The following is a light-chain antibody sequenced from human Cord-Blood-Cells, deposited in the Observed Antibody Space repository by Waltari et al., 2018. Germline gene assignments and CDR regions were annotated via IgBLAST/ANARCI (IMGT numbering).Light chain of an antibody. CDR2: AAS. CDR3: QQSYSTPWT. J-gene: IGKJ1*01. V-gene: IGKV1-39*01. Sequence: DIQMTQSPSSLSASVVDRVTITCRASQSISSYLNWYQQKQGKAPKLLIYAASILQSGVPSRFSGSGSGTDFTLTISSLQPEDFATYYCQQSYSTPWTFGQGTKVEIK. CDR1: QSISSY.